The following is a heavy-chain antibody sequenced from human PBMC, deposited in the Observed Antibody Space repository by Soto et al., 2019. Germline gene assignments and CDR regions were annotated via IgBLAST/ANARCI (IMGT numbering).Heavy chain of an antibody. CDR1: GFRFSDGW. CDR2: IIGGGGAI. CDR3: IWQSHYVGAWR. J-gene: IGHJ4*02. Sequence: ELQLVESEGGFVEPGSSLRLSCVASGFRFSDGWFNLARQFPGKGLEWVGPIIGGGGAIHYAAPVKGRFTISRDDSKSTVYWQMDSLQIGDTAMYFCIWQSHYVGAWRWGQGTRVTVSS. V-gene: IGHV3-15*07. D-gene: IGHD3-10*02.